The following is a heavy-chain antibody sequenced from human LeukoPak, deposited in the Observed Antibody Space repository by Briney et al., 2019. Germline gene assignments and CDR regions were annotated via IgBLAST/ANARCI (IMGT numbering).Heavy chain of an antibody. CDR2: IYSGGST. V-gene: IGHV3-53*01. CDR3: ARGPAGYN. J-gene: IGHJ4*02. D-gene: IGHD1-1*01. Sequence: GGSLRLSCAASGFTFSSNHMSWVRQAPGKGLEWVSVIYSGGSTDYEDSVKGRFTISRDNSKNTLYLQMNSLRAEDTAVYHCARGPAGYNWGQGTLVTVSS. CDR1: GFTFSSNH.